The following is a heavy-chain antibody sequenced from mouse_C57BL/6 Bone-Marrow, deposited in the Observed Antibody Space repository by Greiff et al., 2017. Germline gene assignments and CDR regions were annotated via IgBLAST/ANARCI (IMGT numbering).Heavy chain of an antibody. J-gene: IGHJ1*03. CDR3: SFDYYWYFDV. D-gene: IGHD2-4*01. V-gene: IGHV1-69*01. Sequence: QVQLQQPGAELVMPGASVKLSCKASGYTFTSYWMHWVKQRPGQGLEWIGEIDPSDSYTNYNQKFKGKSTLTVDKSSSTAYMQRSILTSEVSAVYYCSFDYYWYFDVWGTGTTVTVSS. CDR1: GYTFTSYW. CDR2: IDPSDSYT.